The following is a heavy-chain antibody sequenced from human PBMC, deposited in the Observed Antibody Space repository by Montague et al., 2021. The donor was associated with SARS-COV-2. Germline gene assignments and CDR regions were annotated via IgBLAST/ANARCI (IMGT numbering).Heavy chain of an antibody. J-gene: IGHJ6*02. D-gene: IGHD3-16*01. V-gene: IGHV4-59*08. Sequence: SETLSLTCTVSGGSITNDDWSWIRQPPGKGLEWIVNIFKNGDIVXXPSLRSRVIILVDTSKSQFSLKVNSVTAADTAAYYCARYYERSLDVWGQGTTVTVSS. CDR2: IFKNGDI. CDR3: ARYYERSLDV. CDR1: GGSITNDD.